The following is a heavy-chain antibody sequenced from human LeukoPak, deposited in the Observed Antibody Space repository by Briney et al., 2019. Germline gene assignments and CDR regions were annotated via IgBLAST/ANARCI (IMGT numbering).Heavy chain of an antibody. D-gene: IGHD3-9*01. CDR2: INPSGGST. J-gene: IGHJ4*02. Sequence: ASVKVSCTASGYTFTSYYMHWVRQAPGQGLEWMGIINPSGGSTSYAQKFQGRVTMTRDTSTSTVYMELSSLRSEDTAVYYCARGTYYDILTGYNYGLDFDYWGQGTLVTVSS. V-gene: IGHV1-46*01. CDR3: ARGTYYDILTGYNYGLDFDY. CDR1: GYTFTSYY.